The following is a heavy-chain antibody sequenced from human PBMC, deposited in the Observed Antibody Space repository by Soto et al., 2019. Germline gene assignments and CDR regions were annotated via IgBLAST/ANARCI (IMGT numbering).Heavy chain of an antibody. CDR3: AIPIGAFWRGSAGPHYLDV. D-gene: IGHD3-3*01. CDR2: FSGGGRTT. Sequence: EVQLVESGGGLVQTGGSLRLSCAASGFTLSSYGMSWVRQAPGKGLEWVSGFSGGGRTTYYADSVKGRYTISRDDSKNTVFLQMNSVRDDDTAVYYCAIPIGAFWRGSAGPHYLDVWGKGTSVTVS. J-gene: IGHJ6*03. V-gene: IGHV3-23*04. CDR1: GFTLSSYG.